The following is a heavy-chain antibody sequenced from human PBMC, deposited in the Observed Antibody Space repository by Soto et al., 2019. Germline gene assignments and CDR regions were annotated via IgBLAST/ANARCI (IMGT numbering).Heavy chain of an antibody. CDR3: ARPSGDILTGFYD. J-gene: IGHJ4*02. V-gene: IGHV4-39*01. CDR1: GGSIRSSSDY. D-gene: IGHD3-9*01. CDR2: INHRGST. Sequence: QLQLQESGPGLVKPSETLSLTCTVSGGSIRSSSDYWGWIRQPPGNGLEWIGSINHRGSTYSNPSLESRVAMSVDTSKHQFSLKLSSVIAADTAVYYCARPSGDILTGFYDWGQGSLVTVSS.